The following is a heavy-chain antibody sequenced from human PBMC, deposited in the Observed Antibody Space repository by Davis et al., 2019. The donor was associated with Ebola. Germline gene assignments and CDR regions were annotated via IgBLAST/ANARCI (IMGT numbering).Heavy chain of an antibody. CDR1: GGSFSSYY. CDR2: IYYSGST. D-gene: IGHD3-9*01. Sequence: SETLSLTCAVYGGSFSSYYWGWIRQPPGKGLEWIGSIYYSGSTYYNPSLKSRVTISVDTSKNQFSLKLSSVTAADTAVYYCARQRTTDYDILTGYKYYFDYWGQGTLVTVSS. V-gene: IGHV4-39*01. CDR3: ARQRTTDYDILTGYKYYFDY. J-gene: IGHJ4*02.